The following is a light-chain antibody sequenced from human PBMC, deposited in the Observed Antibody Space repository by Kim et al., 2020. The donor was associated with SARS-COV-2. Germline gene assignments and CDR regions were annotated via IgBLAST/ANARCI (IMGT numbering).Light chain of an antibody. CDR2: DDD. Sequence: QSALTQQPSASGTPGQRVTISCSGSSSDIGTNTVNWYQHLPGTAPKLLIYDDDQRPSGVPDRFSGSRSGTSASLAISGLQPEDEANYYCATWDDSVNSGGVFGGGTQLTVL. V-gene: IGLV1-44*01. CDR3: ATWDDSVNSGGV. CDR1: SSDIGTNT. J-gene: IGLJ3*02.